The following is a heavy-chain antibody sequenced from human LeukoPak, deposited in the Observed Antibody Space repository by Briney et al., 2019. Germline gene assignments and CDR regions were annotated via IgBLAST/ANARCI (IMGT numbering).Heavy chain of an antibody. CDR3: ARTGYFSGWYFARNDAFDI. Sequence: PSETLSLTCTVSGGSISSYYWSWIRQPPGKGLEWIGYIYYSGSTNYNPSLKSRVTMSVDTSKNQFSLKLSSVTAADTAVYYCARTGYFSGWYFARNDAFDIWGQGTMVTVSS. D-gene: IGHD6-19*01. V-gene: IGHV4-59*01. CDR2: IYYSGST. CDR1: GGSISSYY. J-gene: IGHJ3*02.